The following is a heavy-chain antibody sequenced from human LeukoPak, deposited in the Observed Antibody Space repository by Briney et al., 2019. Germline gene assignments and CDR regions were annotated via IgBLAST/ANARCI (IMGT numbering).Heavy chain of an antibody. CDR3: AREYSGYEIFDY. CDR1: GYTFTSYD. D-gene: IGHD5-12*01. V-gene: IGHV1-8*01. Sequence: GASVKVSCKASGYTFTSYDINWVRQATGQGFEWMGWMSSNSDNTGYAQKFQGRVTMTRSTSMSTAYMELSSLRSEDTAVYYCAREYSGYEIFDYWGQGTLVTVSS. CDR2: MSSNSDNT. J-gene: IGHJ4*02.